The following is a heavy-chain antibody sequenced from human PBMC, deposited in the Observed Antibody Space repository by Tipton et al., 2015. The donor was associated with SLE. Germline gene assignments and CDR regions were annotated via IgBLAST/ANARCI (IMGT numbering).Heavy chain of an antibody. CDR2: IYYSGST. V-gene: IGHV4-61*09. D-gene: IGHD3-22*01. J-gene: IGHJ4*02. CDR1: GGSISSGSYY. CDR3: ARWASYDSSGYYFDY. Sequence: TLSLTCTVSGGSISSGSYYWSWIRQPAGKGLEWIGYIYYSGSTNYNPSLKSRVTISVDTSKNQFSLKLSSVTAADTAVYYCARWASYDSSGYYFDYWGQGTLVTVSS.